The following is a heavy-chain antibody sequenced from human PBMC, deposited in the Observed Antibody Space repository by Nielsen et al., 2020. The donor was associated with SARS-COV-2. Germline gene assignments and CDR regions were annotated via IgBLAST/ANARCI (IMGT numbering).Heavy chain of an antibody. V-gene: IGHV1-58*01. J-gene: IGHJ6*03. Sequence: SVKVSCKASGFTFTSSAVQWVRQARGQRLEWIGWIVVGSGNTNYAQKFQERVTITRDMPTSTAYMELSSLRSDDTAVYYCASGERGPYYMDVWGKGTTVTVSS. CDR2: IVVGSGNT. CDR1: GFTFTSSA. D-gene: IGHD1-26*01. CDR3: ASGERGPYYMDV.